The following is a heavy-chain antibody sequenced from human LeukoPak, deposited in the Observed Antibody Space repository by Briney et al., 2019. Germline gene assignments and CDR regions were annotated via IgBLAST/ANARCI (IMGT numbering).Heavy chain of an antibody. CDR3: ASQYSSGPSPPDY. D-gene: IGHD6-19*01. V-gene: IGHV1-2*02. J-gene: IGHJ4*02. Sequence: GASVKVSCKASGYTFTNYGITWVRQAPGQGLEWMGWINPNSGGTNYAQKFQGRVTMTRDTSISTAYMELSRLRSDDTAAYYCASQYSSGPSPPDYWGQGTLVTVSS. CDR1: GYTFTNYG. CDR2: INPNSGGT.